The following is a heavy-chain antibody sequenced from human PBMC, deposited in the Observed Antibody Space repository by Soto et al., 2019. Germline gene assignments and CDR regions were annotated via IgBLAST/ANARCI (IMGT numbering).Heavy chain of an antibody. J-gene: IGHJ4*02. CDR3: AMTTVREVCYFDY. Sequence: QVQLVQSGAEVKKPGASGKVSCKASGYTFTSYAMHLVRQAPGQRLEWMGLINAENGNTKYSQKFQGRVTITRETSASEADKELSSLTSEDTAVYYYAMTTVREVCYFDYSGQRTMVT. V-gene: IGHV1-3*01. D-gene: IGHD4-17*01. CDR1: GYTFTSYA. CDR2: INAENGNT.